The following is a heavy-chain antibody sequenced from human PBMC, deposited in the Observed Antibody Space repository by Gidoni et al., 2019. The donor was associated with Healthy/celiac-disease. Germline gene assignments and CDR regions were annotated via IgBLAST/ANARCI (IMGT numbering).Heavy chain of an antibody. D-gene: IGHD5-18*01. J-gene: IGHJ4*02. V-gene: IGHV4-30-4*01. Sequence: QVQLQESGPGLVKPTQTLSLTCTVSGGSISSGDYYWSWIRQPPGKSLEWIGYIYYSGSTYYNPSLKSRVTISVDTSKNQFSLKLSSVTAADTAVYYCARVCLKAMVKNGCNSDYWGQGTLVTVSS. CDR3: ARVCLKAMVKNGCNSDY. CDR2: IYYSGST. CDR1: GGSISSGDYY.